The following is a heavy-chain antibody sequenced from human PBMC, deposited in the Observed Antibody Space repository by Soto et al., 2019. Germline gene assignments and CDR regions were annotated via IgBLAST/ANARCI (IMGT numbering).Heavy chain of an antibody. CDR1: GESFSGYY. V-gene: IGHV4-34*02. CDR3: ARYEYGNSLYGVDV. CDR2: VDHRGST. J-gene: IGHJ6*02. Sequence: QVHLQQRGAGLLKPSETLSLNCVVSGESFSGYYWSWIRQTPGMGLEWIGEVDHRGSTTYNPSLKNRASISIASSKNIFSLELTSVTAAAAALYFCARYEYGNSLYGVDVWGQGTRVTVSS. D-gene: IGHD1-7*01.